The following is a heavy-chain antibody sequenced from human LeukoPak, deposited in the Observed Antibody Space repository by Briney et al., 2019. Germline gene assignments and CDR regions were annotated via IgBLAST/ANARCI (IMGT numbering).Heavy chain of an antibody. CDR1: GDSISGYY. J-gene: IGHJ6*03. V-gene: IGHV4-4*07. D-gene: IGHD1-1*01. Sequence: PSETLSLTCNVYGDSISGYYWSWIRQPAGKGLECIGRIYSSGSTNYNPSLKSRLTMSVDTSKNQFSLKLSSVTAADTAVYYCARVGGTATTGYYYMDVWGKGTTVTVSS. CDR3: ARVGGTATTGYYYMDV. CDR2: IYSSGST.